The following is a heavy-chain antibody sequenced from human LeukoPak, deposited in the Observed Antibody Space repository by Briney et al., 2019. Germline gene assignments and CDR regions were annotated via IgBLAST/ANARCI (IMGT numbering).Heavy chain of an antibody. V-gene: IGHV3-30-3*01. D-gene: IGHD1-26*01. CDR1: GFTFSSYA. CDR3: AKESQLSYSGTFYIDY. Sequence: PGRSLRLSCAASGFTFSSYAMHWVRQAPGKGLEWVAVISYDGSNKYYADSVKGRFTISRDNSKNTLYLQMNSLRTEDTAVYYCAKESQLSYSGTFYIDYWGQGTLVTVSS. CDR2: ISYDGSNK. J-gene: IGHJ4*02.